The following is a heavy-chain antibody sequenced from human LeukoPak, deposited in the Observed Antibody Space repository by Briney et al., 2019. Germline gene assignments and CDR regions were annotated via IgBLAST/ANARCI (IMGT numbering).Heavy chain of an antibody. J-gene: IGHJ5*02. V-gene: IGHV3-53*01. D-gene: IGHD3-22*01. CDR3: AKARDSSGYYHNWFDP. CDR2: IFRGDDT. Sequence: PGGSLRLSCAASGFIVSQNYMSWVRQAPGKGLEWVSVIFRGDDTNYADSVKGRFTISRDNSKNTLYLQMNSLRAEDTAVYYCAKARDSSGYYHNWFDPWGQGTLVTVSS. CDR1: GFIVSQNY.